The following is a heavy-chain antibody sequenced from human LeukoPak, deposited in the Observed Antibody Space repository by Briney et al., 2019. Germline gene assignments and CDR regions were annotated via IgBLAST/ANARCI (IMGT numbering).Heavy chain of an antibody. CDR1: GFTFSSYE. V-gene: IGHV3-7*01. Sequence: PGGSLRLSCAASGFTFSSYEMNWVRQAPGKGLECVASINEDGSQKYYVDSVKGRFTISRDNAKNSLYLPMDSLRAEDTAVYYCVRGLRSSDYWGQGTLVTVSS. CDR3: VRGLRSSDY. D-gene: IGHD4-17*01. J-gene: IGHJ4*02. CDR2: INEDGSQK.